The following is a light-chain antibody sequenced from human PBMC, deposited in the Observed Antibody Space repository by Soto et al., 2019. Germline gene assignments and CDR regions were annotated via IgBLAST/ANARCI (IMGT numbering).Light chain of an antibody. CDR1: QSVSSSY. CDR2: GAS. CDR3: QKYGSSLYT. J-gene: IGKJ2*01. Sequence: EIVLTQSPSTLSLSPGERATLSCRASQSVSSSYLAWYQQKPGQAPRLLIYGASSRATGIPDRFSGSGSGTAFTLTISRLETEDFAVYYCQKYGSSLYTFGQGTKREIK. V-gene: IGKV3-20*01.